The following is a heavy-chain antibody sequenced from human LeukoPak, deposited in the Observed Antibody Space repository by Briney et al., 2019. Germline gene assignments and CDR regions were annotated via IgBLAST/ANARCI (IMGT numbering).Heavy chain of an antibody. D-gene: IGHD2-2*01. V-gene: IGHV3-30*02. CDR3: AKGTRGYCSSTSCLVPFDY. CDR1: GFTFSSYG. J-gene: IGHJ4*02. Sequence: PGGSLRLSCAASGFTFSSYGMHWVRQAPGKGLEWVAFIRYDGSNKYYADSVRGRFTISRDNSKNTLYLQINSLRAEDTAVYYCAKGTRGYCSSTSCLVPFDYWGQGTLVTVSS. CDR2: IRYDGSNK.